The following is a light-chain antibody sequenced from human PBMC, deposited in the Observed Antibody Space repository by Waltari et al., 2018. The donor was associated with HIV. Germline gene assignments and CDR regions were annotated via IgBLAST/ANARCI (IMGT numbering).Light chain of an antibody. V-gene: IGLV1-40*01. J-gene: IGLJ3*02. Sequence: QSVLTQPPSVSGAPGQRGTIPCTESHSNSRAGYVFPWYHQLPGTAPKLLVHGNTNRPSGVPDRFSGSKSGNSASLAITGLQTEDEADYYCQSFDSSLSGWVFGGGTRLTVL. CDR3: QSFDSSLSGWV. CDR2: GNT. CDR1: HSNSRAGYV.